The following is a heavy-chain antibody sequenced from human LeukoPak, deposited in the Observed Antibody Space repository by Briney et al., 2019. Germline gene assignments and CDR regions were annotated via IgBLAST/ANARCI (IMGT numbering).Heavy chain of an antibody. V-gene: IGHV1-2*06. CDR3: ASDQAGSVNSFDP. Sequence: ASVKVSRKASGNTFTAYYIHWVRQAPGQGLEWMGRINPNSGGTDYAQNFRGRVTLTRDTSISTAYMDLTRLRSDDTAVYYCASDQAGSVNSFDPWGQGTLVTVSS. CDR1: GNTFTAYY. CDR2: INPNSGGT. J-gene: IGHJ5*02.